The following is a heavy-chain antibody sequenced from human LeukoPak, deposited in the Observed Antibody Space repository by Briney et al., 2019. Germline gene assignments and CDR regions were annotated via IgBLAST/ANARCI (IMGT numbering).Heavy chain of an antibody. Sequence: GGSLRLSCAASGFTFSSYGMHWVRQAPGKGLEWVAVIWYDGSNKYYADSVKGRFTISRDNSKNTLYLQMNSLRAEGTAVYYCARDRGVAAAYFDYWGQGTLVTVSS. CDR1: GFTFSSYG. J-gene: IGHJ4*02. CDR2: IWYDGSNK. D-gene: IGHD6-13*01. CDR3: ARDRGVAAAYFDY. V-gene: IGHV3-33*01.